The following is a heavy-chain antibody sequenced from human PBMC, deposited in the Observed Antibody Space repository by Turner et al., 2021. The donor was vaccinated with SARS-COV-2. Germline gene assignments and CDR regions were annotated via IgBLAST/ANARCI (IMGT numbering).Heavy chain of an antibody. J-gene: IGHJ2*01. V-gene: IGHV3-7*01. CDR2: IKQD. CDR1: GFTFSSYW. Sequence: EVQLVESGGGLVHPGGSLRLSCVASGFTFSSYWMSWVRQAPGKGLEGGANIKQDVKGRFTISRDNAKKSLELQKNSLRAEDTAVYYCARVLGLYWYLDLWGRGTLVTVSS. D-gene: IGHD3-16*01. CDR3: ARVLGLYWYLDL.